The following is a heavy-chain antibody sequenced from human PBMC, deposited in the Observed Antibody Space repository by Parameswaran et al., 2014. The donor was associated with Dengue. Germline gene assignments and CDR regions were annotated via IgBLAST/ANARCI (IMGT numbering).Heavy chain of an antibody. CDR3: ARDSSPPNDAFDI. V-gene: IGHV1-2*02. CDR2: INPKSGGT. Sequence: WVRQAPGQGLEWMGWINPKSGGTNYAQKFQGRVTMTRDTSISTAYMELSRLRSDDTAVYYCARDSSPPNDAFDIWGQGTMVTVSS. J-gene: IGHJ3*02.